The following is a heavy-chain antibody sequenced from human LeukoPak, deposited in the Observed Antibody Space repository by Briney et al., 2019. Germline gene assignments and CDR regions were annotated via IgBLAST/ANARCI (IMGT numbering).Heavy chain of an antibody. V-gene: IGHV1-69*04. D-gene: IGHD1-26*01. CDR2: IIPILGIA. J-gene: IGHJ4*02. CDR1: GGTFSSYA. CDR3: AWEGMDYFDY. Sequence: SVKVSCKASGGTFSSYAISWVRQAPGQGLEWMGRIIPILGIANYAQKFQGRVTITADKSTTTAYMELSSLRSEDTAVYYCAWEGMDYFDYWGQGTLVTASS.